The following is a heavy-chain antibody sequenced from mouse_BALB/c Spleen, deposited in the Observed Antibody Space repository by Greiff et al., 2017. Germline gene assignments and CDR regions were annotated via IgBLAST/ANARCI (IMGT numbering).Heavy chain of an antibody. D-gene: IGHD2-10*02. CDR1: GFTFSDYY. Sequence: EVHLVESGGGLVKPGGSLKLSCAASGFTFSDYYMYWVRQTPEKRLEWVATISDGGSYTYYPDSVKGRFTISRDNAKNNLYLQMSSLKSEDTAMYYCARDQKYGNFDVWGAGTTVTVSS. CDR3: ARDQKYGNFDV. CDR2: ISDGGSYT. J-gene: IGHJ1*01. V-gene: IGHV5-4*02.